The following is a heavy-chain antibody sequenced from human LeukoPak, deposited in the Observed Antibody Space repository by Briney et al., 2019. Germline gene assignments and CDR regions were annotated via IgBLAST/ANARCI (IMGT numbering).Heavy chain of an antibody. Sequence: PGGSLRLSCAASGFTFSSHWVAWLRQAPEKGLEWVANIKQDGSEIYYVDSVKGRFTISRDNAENSLYLQMNSLRAEDTAVYYCAKIRGYGDLYTYYFDYWGQGTLVTVSS. CDR3: AKIRGYGDLYTYYFDY. CDR2: IKQDGSEI. V-gene: IGHV3-7*02. D-gene: IGHD4-17*01. J-gene: IGHJ4*02. CDR1: GFTFSSHW.